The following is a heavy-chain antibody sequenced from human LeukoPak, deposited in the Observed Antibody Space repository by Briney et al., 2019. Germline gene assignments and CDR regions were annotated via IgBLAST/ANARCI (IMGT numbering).Heavy chain of an antibody. D-gene: IGHD3-22*01. CDR3: TRSAVVLPYYFDY. J-gene: IGHJ4*02. CDR1: GYIFTELS. CDR2: FDPENGGT. Sequence: ASVKVSCKVSGYIFTELSMHWVRQAPGKGLEWMGSFDPENGGTLYAQEFQGRVTLTEDTSADTAYMELISLRSEDTAVYYCTRSAVVLPYYFDYWGQGTLVTVSS. V-gene: IGHV1-24*01.